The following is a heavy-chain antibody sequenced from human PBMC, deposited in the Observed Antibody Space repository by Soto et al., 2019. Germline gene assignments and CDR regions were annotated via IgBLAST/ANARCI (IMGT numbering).Heavy chain of an antibody. CDR3: AKAGIPVPAHCSSTSSILRFAFDI. V-gene: IGHV3-23*01. D-gene: IGHD2-2*01. CDR1: GFTFSSYA. J-gene: IGHJ3*02. Sequence: GSLRLSCAASGFTFSSYAMSWVRQAPGKGLEWVSAISGSGGSTYYADSVKGRFTISRDNSKNTLYLQMNSLRAEDTAVYYCAKAGIPVPAHCSSTSSILRFAFDIWGQGTMVTVSS. CDR2: ISGSGGST.